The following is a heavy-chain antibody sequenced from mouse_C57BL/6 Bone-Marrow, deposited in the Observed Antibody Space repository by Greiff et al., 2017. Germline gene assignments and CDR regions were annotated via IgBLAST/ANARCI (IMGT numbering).Heavy chain of an antibody. Sequence: VQLVESGAELVRPGASVTLSCKASGYTFTDYEMHWVKQTPVHGLEWIGAIDPETGGTAYNQKFKGKATLTADKSSSTAYMGRRSLTSEDSAVYCCTKGINAVVARDYWGQGTTVTVSS. D-gene: IGHD1-1*01. CDR3: TKGINAVVARDY. CDR2: IDPETGGT. J-gene: IGHJ2*01. CDR1: GYTFTDYE. V-gene: IGHV1-15*01.